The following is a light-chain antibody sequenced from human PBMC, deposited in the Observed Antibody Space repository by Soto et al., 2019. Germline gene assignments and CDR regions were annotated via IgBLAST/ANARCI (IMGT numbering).Light chain of an antibody. J-gene: IGKJ4*01. V-gene: IGKV3D-20*02. CDR1: QSISNRY. CDR2: DAS. CDR3: QQRSNWLALT. Sequence: IRFTPIKRTPSFFPRERPPLSFRASQSISNRYLAWYQEKPGQAPXLXXYDASNRATGIPARFSGSVSGTDFTLTISSLEPEDFADYDGQQRSNWLALTFGGGTKVDIK.